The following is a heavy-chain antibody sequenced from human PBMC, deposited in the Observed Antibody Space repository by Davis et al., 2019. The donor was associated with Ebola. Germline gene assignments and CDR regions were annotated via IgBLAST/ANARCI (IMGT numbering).Heavy chain of an antibody. CDR3: ARDPAYYDSSGYLDAFDI. CDR2: IYNGGST. J-gene: IGHJ3*02. CDR1: GFTVSSNY. Sequence: GGSLRLSCAASGFTVSSNYMSWVRQAPGKGLEWVSVIYNGGSTYYADSVKGRFTISRDNAKNSLYLQMNSLRAEDTAVYYCARDPAYYDSSGYLDAFDIWGQGTMVTVSS. V-gene: IGHV3-53*01. D-gene: IGHD3-22*01.